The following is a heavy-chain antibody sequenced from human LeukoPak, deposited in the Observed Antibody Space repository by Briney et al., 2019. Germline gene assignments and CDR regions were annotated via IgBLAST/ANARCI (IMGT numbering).Heavy chain of an antibody. J-gene: IGHJ4*02. CDR3: ARDKGVWSGYFDY. CDR2: INPNSGGT. D-gene: IGHD3-3*01. Sequence: GASVKVSCKASGYTFTGYYMHWVRQAPAQGLEWMGWINPNSGGTNYAQKFQGRVTMTRDTSISTAYMELSRLRSDDTAVYYCARDKGVWSGYFDYWGQGTLVTVSS. V-gene: IGHV1-2*02. CDR1: GYTFTGYY.